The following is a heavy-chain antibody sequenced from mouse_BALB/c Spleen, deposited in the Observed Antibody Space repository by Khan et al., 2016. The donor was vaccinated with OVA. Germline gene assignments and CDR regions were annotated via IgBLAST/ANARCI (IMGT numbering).Heavy chain of an antibody. V-gene: IGHV3-2*02. CDR2: ISYSGNT. Sequence: EVQLQESGPGLVKPSQSLSLTCTVTGYSITSEFAWNWIRQFPGNKLEWMGYISYSGNTRYNPSLKSLISITRDTSRNQFFLQLNSVTTEDTATYYCARKDYYDYDALPYWGQGTLVTVSA. D-gene: IGHD2-4*01. CDR1: GYSITSEFA. CDR3: ARKDYYDYDALPY. J-gene: IGHJ3*01.